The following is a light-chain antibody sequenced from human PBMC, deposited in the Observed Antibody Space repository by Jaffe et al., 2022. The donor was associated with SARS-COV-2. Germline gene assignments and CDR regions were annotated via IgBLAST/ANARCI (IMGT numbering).Light chain of an antibody. Sequence: DIQMTQSPSSVSASVGDRVTITCRASQGIRNYLAWLQQKPGKAPKSLIYGASSLQSGVPSKFSGSGSGTEFTLTISSLQPEDFATYYCQQYDTYPWTFGQGTKVEIK. CDR3: QQYDTYPWT. V-gene: IGKV1-16*02. J-gene: IGKJ1*01. CDR2: GAS. CDR1: QGIRNY.